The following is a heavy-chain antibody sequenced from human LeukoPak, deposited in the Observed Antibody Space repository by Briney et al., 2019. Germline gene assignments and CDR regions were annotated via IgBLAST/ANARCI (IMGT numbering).Heavy chain of an antibody. CDR3: ARAPPCSSTSCYFDY. D-gene: IGHD2-2*01. CDR1: GITFSSYS. Sequence: GGSLRLSCAGSGITFSSYSMNWVRQAPGKGLEWVSSISSSSSYIYYADSVKGRFTISRDNAKNSLYLQMNSLRAEDTAVYYCARAPPCSSTSCYFDYWGQGTLVTVSS. J-gene: IGHJ4*02. V-gene: IGHV3-21*01. CDR2: ISSSSSYI.